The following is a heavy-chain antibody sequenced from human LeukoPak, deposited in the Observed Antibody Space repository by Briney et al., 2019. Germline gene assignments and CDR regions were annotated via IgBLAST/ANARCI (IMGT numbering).Heavy chain of an antibody. CDR3: TRDFWTDY. D-gene: IGHD3/OR15-3a*01. CDR2: ISSSGNTI. Sequence: PGGSLRLSCAASGFTFSDYYMCWIRQAPGKGLEWVSYISSSGNTIYYADSVRGRFTISRDNARNFLYLQLSSLRAEDTAVYYCTRDFWTDYWGQGTLVTVSS. J-gene: IGHJ4*02. V-gene: IGHV3-11*04. CDR1: GFTFSDYY.